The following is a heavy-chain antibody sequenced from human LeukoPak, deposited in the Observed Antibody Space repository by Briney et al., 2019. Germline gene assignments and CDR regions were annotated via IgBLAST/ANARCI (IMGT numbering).Heavy chain of an antibody. CDR1: GFTFSSYW. CDR3: ARGGKGIAEEFDP. CDR2: INSDGSST. J-gene: IGHJ5*02. D-gene: IGHD6-13*01. V-gene: IGHV3-74*01. Sequence: PGGSLRLSCAASGFTFSSYWMHWVRQAPGKGLVWVSRINSDGSSTSYADSVKGRFTISRDNAKNTLYLQTNSLRAEDTAVYYCARGGKGIAEEFDPWGQGTLVTVSS.